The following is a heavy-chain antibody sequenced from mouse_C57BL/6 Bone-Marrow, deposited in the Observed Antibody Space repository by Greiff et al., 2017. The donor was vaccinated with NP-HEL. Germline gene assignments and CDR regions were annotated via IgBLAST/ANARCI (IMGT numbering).Heavy chain of an antibody. Sequence: VQLQQSGAELVRPGASVKLSCTASGFNIKDDYMHWVKQRPEQGLEWIGWLDPENGDTEYASKFQGKATITADTSSNTAYLQLSSLTSEDTAVYYCTTRLRLRGGYFDYWGQGTTLTVSS. J-gene: IGHJ2*01. CDR3: TTRLRLRGGYFDY. CDR2: LDPENGDT. V-gene: IGHV14-4*01. D-gene: IGHD3-2*02. CDR1: GFNIKDDY.